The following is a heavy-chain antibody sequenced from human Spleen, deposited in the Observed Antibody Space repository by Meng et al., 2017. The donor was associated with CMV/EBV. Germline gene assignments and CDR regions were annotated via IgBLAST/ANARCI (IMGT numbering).Heavy chain of an antibody. CDR3: ARTVRGYFDL. D-gene: IGHD3-10*02. J-gene: IGHJ2*01. CDR2: INHSGSA. Sequence: LTCAVYGGSFSGYYWSWIRQPPGKGLEWIGEINHSGSANYNPSLKSRVTISVDTSKNQFSLKLSSVTAADTAVYYCARTVRGYFDLWGRGTLVTVSS. V-gene: IGHV4-34*01. CDR1: GGSFSGYY.